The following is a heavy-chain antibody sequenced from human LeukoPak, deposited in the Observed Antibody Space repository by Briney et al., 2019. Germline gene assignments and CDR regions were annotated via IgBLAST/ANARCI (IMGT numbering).Heavy chain of an antibody. J-gene: IGHJ4*02. CDR2: ISYDGSNK. CDR1: GFTFSSYV. V-gene: IGHV3-30*18. D-gene: IGHD3-10*01. CDR3: AKFPARRGYYFDY. Sequence: GGSLRLSCAASGFTFSSYVMHGVRQAPGKGREGVAVISYDGSNKYYADSVKGRFTISRDNSKNTLYLQMNSLRAEDTAVYYCAKFPARRGYYFDYWGQGTLVTVSS.